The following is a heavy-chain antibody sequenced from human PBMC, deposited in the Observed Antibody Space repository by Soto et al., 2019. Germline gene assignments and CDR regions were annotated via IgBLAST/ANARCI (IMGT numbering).Heavy chain of an antibody. Sequence: SETLSLTCTVSGGSISSGGYYWSWIRQHPGKGLEWIGYIYYSGSTYYNPSLKSRVTISVDTSKNQFSLKLSSVTAADTAVYYCARDCSGGSCYSEGIDYWGQGTLVTVSS. CDR1: GGSISSGGYY. CDR3: ARDCSGGSCYSEGIDY. D-gene: IGHD2-15*01. J-gene: IGHJ4*02. V-gene: IGHV4-31*03. CDR2: IYYSGST.